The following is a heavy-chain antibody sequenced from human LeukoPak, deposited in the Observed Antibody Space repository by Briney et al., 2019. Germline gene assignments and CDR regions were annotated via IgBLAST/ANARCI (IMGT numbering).Heavy chain of an antibody. CDR3: ARVAPSSGYYLFDY. CDR2: IYYSGST. D-gene: IGHD3-22*01. V-gene: IGHV4-59*01. CDR1: GGSISSYY. Sequence: SETLSLTCTVSGGSISSYYWSWIRQPPGKGLEWIGYIYYSGSTNYNPSLKSRVTISVDTSKNQFSLKLSSVTAADTAVYYCARVAPSSGYYLFDYWGQGTLVTVSS. J-gene: IGHJ4*02.